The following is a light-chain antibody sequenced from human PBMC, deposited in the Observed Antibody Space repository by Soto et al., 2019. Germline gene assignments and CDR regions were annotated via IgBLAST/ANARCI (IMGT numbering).Light chain of an antibody. Sequence: QSVLTQPASVSGSPGQSITISCTGTSSDVGGYNFDSWYQHHPAKAPKLMIYDLTYRPSGVSNRFSGSKSGNTAYLTISGLQAEDEADYYCISYTNTNTYVFGTGTKVTVL. CDR1: SSDVGGYNF. J-gene: IGLJ1*01. CDR2: DLT. CDR3: ISYTNTNTYV. V-gene: IGLV2-14*03.